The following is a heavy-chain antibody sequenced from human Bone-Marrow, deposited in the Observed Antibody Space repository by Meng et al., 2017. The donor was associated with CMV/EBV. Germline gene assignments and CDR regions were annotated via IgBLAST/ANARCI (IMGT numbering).Heavy chain of an antibody. CDR3: ARDFGYCTNGVCYSDY. CDR1: GFTFSDYY. CDR2: INWNGGST. Sequence: GESLKISCAASGFTFSDYYMSWIRQAPGKGLEWVSGINWNGGSTGYADSVKGRFTISRDNAKNSLYLQINSPRAEDTALYYCARDFGYCTNGVCYSDYWGQGTLVTVSS. D-gene: IGHD2-8*01. J-gene: IGHJ4*02. V-gene: IGHV3-20*04.